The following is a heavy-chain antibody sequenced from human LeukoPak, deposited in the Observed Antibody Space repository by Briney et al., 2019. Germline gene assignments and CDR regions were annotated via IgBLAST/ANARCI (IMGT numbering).Heavy chain of an antibody. CDR2: INHSGST. Sequence: SETLSLTCAVYGGSFSGYYWSWIRQPPGKGLEWIGEINHSGSTNYNPSLKSRVTISVDTSKNQFSLKLSSVTAADTAVYYCAGVSEADGYSSSWYDYWGQGTLVTVSS. CDR1: GGSFSGYY. CDR3: AGVSEADGYSSSWYDY. V-gene: IGHV4-34*01. J-gene: IGHJ4*02. D-gene: IGHD6-13*01.